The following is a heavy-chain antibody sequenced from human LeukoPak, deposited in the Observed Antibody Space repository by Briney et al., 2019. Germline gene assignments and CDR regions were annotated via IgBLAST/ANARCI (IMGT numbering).Heavy chain of an antibody. CDR3: AACSGSSCYEFGAFDI. CDR2: IYYNGGS. V-gene: IGHV4-39*07. CDR1: GGSITTTTYH. D-gene: IGHD2-15*01. Sequence: PSETLSLTCTVSGGSITTTTYHWGWIRQPPGKGLEWIGSIYYNGGSYYNPSLKSRVSISVDTAKNQFSLKLSSVTAADTAVYYCAACSGSSCYEFGAFDIWGQGTMVTVSS. J-gene: IGHJ3*02.